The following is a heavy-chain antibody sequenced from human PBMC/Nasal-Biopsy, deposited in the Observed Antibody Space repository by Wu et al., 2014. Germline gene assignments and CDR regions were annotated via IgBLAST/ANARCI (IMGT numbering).Heavy chain of an antibody. CDR2: IDWDDDK. D-gene: IGHD3-10*01. J-gene: IGHJ6*02. CDR1: GFSLSTSGVG. CDR3: ARIPLRSGSYYNPAPPEMYYYYYGMDV. V-gene: IGHV2-70*01. Sequence: ALVKPTQTLTLTCTFSGFSLSTSGVGVGWIRQPPGKALEWLALIDWDDDKYYSTSLKTRLTISKDTSKNQVVLTMTNMDPVDTATYYCARIPLRSGSYYNPAPPEMYYYYYGMDVWGQGTTVTVSS.